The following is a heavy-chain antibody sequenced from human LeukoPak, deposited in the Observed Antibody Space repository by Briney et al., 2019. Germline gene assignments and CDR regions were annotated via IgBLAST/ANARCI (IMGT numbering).Heavy chain of an antibody. J-gene: IGHJ5*02. CDR2: IYHIGST. V-gene: IGHV4-30-2*01. CDR3: CRGGLYYYGSGSYTPFDP. CDR1: GGSVSSGGYS. Sequence: PSETLSLTCAVSGGSVSSGGYSWSWIRQPPGKGLEWIGYIYHIGSTYYNPSLKSRVPISVNTSKNQFSLKLSSVTAAGTGVDFCCRGGLYYYGSGSYTPFDPWGQGTLVTVSS. D-gene: IGHD3-10*01.